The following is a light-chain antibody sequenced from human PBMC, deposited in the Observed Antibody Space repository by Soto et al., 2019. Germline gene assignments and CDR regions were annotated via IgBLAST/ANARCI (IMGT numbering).Light chain of an antibody. J-gene: IGKJ1*01. CDR1: QSVSSW. CDR2: KAS. Sequence: DIQMTQSPSTLSASVGDRIIITCRASQSVSSWLAWYQQEPGKAPKLLIYKASSLESGVPSRFSGSGSGTEFTLTISSLQPDDFATYYCQEYNRYSGTFGQGTKVEIK. CDR3: QEYNRYSGT. V-gene: IGKV1-5*03.